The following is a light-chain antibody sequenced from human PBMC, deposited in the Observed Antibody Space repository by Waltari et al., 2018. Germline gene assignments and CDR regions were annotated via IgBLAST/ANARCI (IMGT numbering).Light chain of an antibody. CDR3: QQYYSTPHT. CDR2: WAS. Sequence: DIVMTQSPDSLAVSLGERATINCKSSQSVLYSSNNKNYLAWYQQKPVQPPKLLIYWASTRESVVPDRFSGSGSGTDFTLTISSLQAEDVAVYYCQQYYSTPHTFGQGTKLEIK. J-gene: IGKJ2*01. V-gene: IGKV4-1*01. CDR1: QSVLYSSNNKNY.